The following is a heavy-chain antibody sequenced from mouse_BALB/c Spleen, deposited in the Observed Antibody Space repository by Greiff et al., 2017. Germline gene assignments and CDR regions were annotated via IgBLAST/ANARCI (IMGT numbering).Heavy chain of an antibody. D-gene: IGHD1-1*01. J-gene: IGHJ1*01. CDR1: GFTFSSYA. CDR3: ASWVYGSSSYFDV. Sequence: EVQGVESGGGLVKPGGSLKLSCAASGFTFSSYAMSWVRQTPEKRLEWVASISSGGSTYYPDSVKGRFTISRDNARNILYLQMSSLRSEDTAMYYCASWVYGSSSYFDVWGAGTTVTVSS. CDR2: ISSGGST. V-gene: IGHV5-6-5*01.